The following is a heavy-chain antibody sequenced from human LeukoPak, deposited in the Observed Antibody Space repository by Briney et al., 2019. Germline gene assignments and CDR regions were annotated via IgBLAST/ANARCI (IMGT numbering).Heavy chain of an antibody. CDR3: TSFGIQLWLSY. CDR2: ISSSGSTI. Sequence: PGGSLRLSCAASGFTFSSYWMSWVRQAPGKGLEWVSYISSSGSTIYYADSVKGRFTISRDNAKNSLYLQMNSLRAEDTAVYYCTSFGIQLWLSYWGQGTLVTVSS. CDR1: GFTFSSYW. V-gene: IGHV3-48*04. J-gene: IGHJ4*02. D-gene: IGHD5-18*01.